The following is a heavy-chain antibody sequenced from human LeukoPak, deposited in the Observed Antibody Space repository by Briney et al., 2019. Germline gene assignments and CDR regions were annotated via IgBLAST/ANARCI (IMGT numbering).Heavy chain of an antibody. CDR3: AREGDGLLSKDFDY. V-gene: IGHV1-2*02. D-gene: IGHD2-15*01. J-gene: IGHJ4*02. Sequence: GASVKVSCKASGYTFSGYYIHWVRQAPGQGLEWMGYSSPNSGGANSAQKFRGRVTMTRDTPISTAYMELTRLGSDDTAVYYCAREGDGLLSKDFDYWGQGTLVTVSS. CDR2: SSPNSGGA. CDR1: GYTFSGYY.